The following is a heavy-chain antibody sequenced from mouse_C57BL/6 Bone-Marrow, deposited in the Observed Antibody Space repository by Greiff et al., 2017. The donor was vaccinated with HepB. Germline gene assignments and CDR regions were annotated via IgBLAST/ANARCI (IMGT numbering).Heavy chain of an antibody. CDR3: ARGGGSSYEDYLDY. D-gene: IGHD1-1*01. Sequence: VQLQQSGPELVKPGASVKISCKASGYSFTGYYMNWVKQSPEKSLEWIGEINPSTGGTTYNQKFKAKATLTVDKSSSTAYMRLKSLTSEDSAVYCCARGGGSSYEDYLDYWGQGTTLTVSS. J-gene: IGHJ2*01. CDR2: INPSTGGT. V-gene: IGHV1-42*01. CDR1: GYSFTGYY.